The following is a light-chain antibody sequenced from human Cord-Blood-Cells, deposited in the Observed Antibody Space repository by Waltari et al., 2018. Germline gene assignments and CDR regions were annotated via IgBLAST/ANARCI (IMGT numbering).Light chain of an antibody. V-gene: IGLV2-14*01. J-gene: IGLJ2*01. CDR3: SSYTSSSTLV. Sequence: QSALTQPASVSGSPGQSITISCTGTSSDVGGYNYVPWYQQHPGKAPKIMIYDVSKRPLGVSNRFSGSKSGNTASLTISGLQAEDEADYYCSSYTSSSTLVFGGGTKLTVL. CDR1: SSDVGGYNY. CDR2: DVS.